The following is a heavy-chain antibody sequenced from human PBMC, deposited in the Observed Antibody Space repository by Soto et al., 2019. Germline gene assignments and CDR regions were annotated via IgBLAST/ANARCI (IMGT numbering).Heavy chain of an antibody. J-gene: IGHJ6*02. V-gene: IGHV1-18*01. Sequence: ASVKVSCKASGYTFTSYGISWVRQAPGQGLEWMGWISAYNGNTNYAQKLQGRATMTTDTSTSTAYMELRSLRSDDTAVYYCARKATHLRGYYYGMDVWGQGTTVTVSS. CDR3: ARKATHLRGYYYGMDV. CDR1: GYTFTSYG. D-gene: IGHD5-12*01. CDR2: ISAYNGNT.